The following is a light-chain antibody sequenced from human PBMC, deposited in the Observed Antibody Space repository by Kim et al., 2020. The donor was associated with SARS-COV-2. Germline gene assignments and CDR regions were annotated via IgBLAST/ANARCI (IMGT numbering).Light chain of an antibody. CDR3: CSNAGPYTGV. CDR2: DVS. J-gene: IGLJ3*02. Sequence: QSALTQPRSVSGSPGQSVTISCTGTSSDVGGYNYVSWYQQHPGKAPKLMIYDVSKRPSGIPDRFSGSKSGNTASLTISGLQAEDEADYYCCSNAGPYTGVFGGGTQLTVL. V-gene: IGLV2-11*01. CDR1: SSDVGGYNY.